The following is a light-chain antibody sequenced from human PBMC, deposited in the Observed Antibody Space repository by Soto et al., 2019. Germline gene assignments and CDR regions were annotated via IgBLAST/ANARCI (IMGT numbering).Light chain of an antibody. CDR3: QHYGSSPRT. V-gene: IGKV3-20*01. CDR2: GSS. J-gene: IGKJ1*01. CDR1: QSVSSSY. Sequence: EIVLTQSPGTLSLSPGERATLSCRASQSVSSSYLAWYQQKPGQAPRLLIYGSSSRATGIPDRFSGRGSRTDFTLIINRLEPEDFAVYYCQHYGSSPRTFGQGTNVEIK.